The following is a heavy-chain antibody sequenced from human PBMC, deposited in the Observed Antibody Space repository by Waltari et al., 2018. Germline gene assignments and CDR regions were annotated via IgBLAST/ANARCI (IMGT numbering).Heavy chain of an antibody. CDR2: IDPGDGST. D-gene: IGHD3-10*01. V-gene: IGHV1-46*01. J-gene: IGHJ4*02. Sequence: QVQVEQSGVEVKKPGASAKVSCKAFGYTFTSYYMHWVRQAPGQGLEWMGIIDPGDGSTSYAQKFQGRVIVTRDTSTSTVYMELRNLRSEDTAVYYCARAAGTMVIEASKWTLAYWGQGSLLTVSS. CDR3: ARAAGTMVIEASKWTLAY. CDR1: GYTFTSYY.